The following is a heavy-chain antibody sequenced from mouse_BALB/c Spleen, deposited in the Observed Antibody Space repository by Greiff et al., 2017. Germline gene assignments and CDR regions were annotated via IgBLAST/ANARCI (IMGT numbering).Heavy chain of an antibody. CDR2: ISYSGST. CDR1: GYSITSDYA. CDR3: ARTCYGNYYAMDY. J-gene: IGHJ4*01. V-gene: IGHV3-2*02. D-gene: IGHD2-1*01. Sequence: EVKLQESGPGLVKPSQSLSLTCTVTGYSITSDYAWNWIRQFPGNKLEWMGYISYSGSTSYNPSLKSRISITRDTSKYQFFLQLNSVTTEDTATYYCARTCYGNYYAMDYWGQGTSVTVSS.